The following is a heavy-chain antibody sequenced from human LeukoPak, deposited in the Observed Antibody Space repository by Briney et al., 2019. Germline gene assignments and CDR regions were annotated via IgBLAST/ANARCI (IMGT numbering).Heavy chain of an antibody. V-gene: IGHV1-46*01. D-gene: IGHD2-8*01. CDR1: GYTFTSYH. J-gene: IGHJ4*02. Sequence: ASVKVSCKASGYTFTSYHMHWVRQAPGQGLEWIGLINLSGGSTTYAQRFQGRVTLTRDTSTSTVYMELSSLRSEDTAVYYCARDYVDDIPMIKDYWGQGTLVTVPS. CDR2: INLSGGST. CDR3: ARDYVDDIPMIKDY.